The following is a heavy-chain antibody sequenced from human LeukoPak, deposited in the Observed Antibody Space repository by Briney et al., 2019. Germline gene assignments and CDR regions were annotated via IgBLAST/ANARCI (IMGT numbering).Heavy chain of an antibody. J-gene: IGHJ6*03. CDR2: IYYSGST. D-gene: IGHD6-25*01. CDR1: GGSISGSSYY. V-gene: IGHV4-39*01. Sequence: SETLSLTCTVSGGSISGSSYYWGWIRQPPGKGLEWIGSIYYSGSTYYNPSLKRRVTISVDTSKNQFSLKLSSVTAADTAVYYCATIPRIAASGAHYYMDVWGKGTTVTVSS. CDR3: ATIPRIAASGAHYYMDV.